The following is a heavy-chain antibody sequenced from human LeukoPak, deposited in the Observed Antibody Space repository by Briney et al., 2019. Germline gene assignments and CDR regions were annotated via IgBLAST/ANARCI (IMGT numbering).Heavy chain of an antibody. CDR2: ISGSSGTI. Sequence: GGSLRLSCAASGFTFSDYYMSWIRQAPGKGLEWVSYISGSSGTIYYGDSVKGRFSISRDNAKDSLYLQMNSLRAEDTAVYYCARQRTYSYRKDAFDIWGQGTMVTVSS. J-gene: IGHJ3*02. CDR3: ARQRTYSYRKDAFDI. CDR1: GFTFSDYY. D-gene: IGHD5-18*01. V-gene: IGHV3-11*01.